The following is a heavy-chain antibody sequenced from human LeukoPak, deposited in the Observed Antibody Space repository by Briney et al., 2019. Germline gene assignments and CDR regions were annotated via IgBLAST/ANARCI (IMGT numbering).Heavy chain of an antibody. Sequence: PGGSLRLSCAASGFTFSNHGMHWVRQAPGKGLEWVAFIRYDGSNKYADSVKGRFTISRDNSKNTLYLQMNSLRAEDTAVYYCAKGSKAVVFTRDHYMDVWGKGTTVTISS. CDR2: IRYDGSNK. CDR1: GFTFSNHG. CDR3: AKGSKAVVFTRDHYMDV. V-gene: IGHV3-30*02. J-gene: IGHJ6*03. D-gene: IGHD3-22*01.